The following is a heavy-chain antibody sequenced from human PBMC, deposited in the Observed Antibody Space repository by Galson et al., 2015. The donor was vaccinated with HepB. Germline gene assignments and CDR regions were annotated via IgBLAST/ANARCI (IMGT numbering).Heavy chain of an antibody. V-gene: IGHV3-74*01. CDR2: SNSDGSST. Sequence: SLRLSCAASGFTFSSYWIHWARQAPGKGLVWVSRSNSDGSSTRYADSVKGRLTISRDNAQNSLYLQMNSLRAEDTAVYYCVRDNDFYYWGQGTLVTVSS. CDR1: GFTFSSYW. J-gene: IGHJ4*02. CDR3: VRDNDFYY.